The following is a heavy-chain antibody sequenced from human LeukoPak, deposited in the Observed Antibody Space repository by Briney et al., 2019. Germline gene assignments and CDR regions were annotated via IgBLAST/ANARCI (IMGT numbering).Heavy chain of an antibody. CDR3: AKEPDYFFDY. V-gene: IGHV3-30*18. CDR1: GFTFSSYG. Sequence: GGSLRLSCAASGFTFSSYGMHWVRQAPGKGLEWVAVISYDGSNKYYADSVKGRFTISRDNSKNTLYLQMNSLRAEDTAVYYCAKEPDYFFDYWGQGTLVTVSS. CDR2: ISYDGSNK. J-gene: IGHJ4*02.